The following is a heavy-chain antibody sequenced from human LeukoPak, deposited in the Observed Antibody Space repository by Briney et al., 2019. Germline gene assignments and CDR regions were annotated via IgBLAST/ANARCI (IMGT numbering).Heavy chain of an antibody. CDR2: IYHSSNT. D-gene: IGHD6-19*01. J-gene: IGHJ4*02. CDR1: GYSISSGYY. Sequence: PSETLSLNCAASGYSISSGYYWGWIRQPPGKGLEWIGSIYHSSNTYYSPSLKSRVTISVDMSKNHFSLKLSSMTAADTAVYYCAAIAVAGQFDFWGQGILVTVSS. CDR3: AAIAVAGQFDF. V-gene: IGHV4-38-2*01.